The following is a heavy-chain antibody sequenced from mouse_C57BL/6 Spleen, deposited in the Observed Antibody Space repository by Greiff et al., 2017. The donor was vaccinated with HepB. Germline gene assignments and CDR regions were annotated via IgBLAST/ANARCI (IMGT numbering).Heavy chain of an antibody. CDR2: INYDGSST. CDR1: GFTFSDYY. Sequence: DVKLVESEGGLVQPGSSMKLSCTASGFTFSDYYMAWVRQVPEKGLEWVANINYDGSSTYYLDSLKSRFIISRDNAKNILYLQMSSLKSEDTATYYCARVWDLDWYFDVWGTGTTVTVSS. V-gene: IGHV5-16*01. J-gene: IGHJ1*03. D-gene: IGHD4-1*01. CDR3: ARVWDLDWYFDV.